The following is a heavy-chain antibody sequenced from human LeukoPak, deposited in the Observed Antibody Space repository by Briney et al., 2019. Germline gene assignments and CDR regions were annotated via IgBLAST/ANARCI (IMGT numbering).Heavy chain of an antibody. CDR2: ISGSGGST. CDR3: AKARGGIVVVPAAIRFDP. CDR1: GFTFSSYA. V-gene: IGHV3-23*01. Sequence: PGGSLRLSCAASGFTFSSYAMSWVRRAPGKGLEWVSAISGSGGSTYYADSVKGRFTISRDNSKNTLYLQMNSLRAEDTAVYYCAKARGGIVVVPAAIRFDPWGQGTLVTVSS. J-gene: IGHJ5*02. D-gene: IGHD2-2*02.